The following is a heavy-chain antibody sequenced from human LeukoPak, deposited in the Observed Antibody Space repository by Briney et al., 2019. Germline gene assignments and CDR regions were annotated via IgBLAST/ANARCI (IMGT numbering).Heavy chain of an antibody. Sequence: GGSLRLSCVASGFTFRSYWMSWVRQAPGKGLEWVANIKQDGSDEKYLDSVRGRFTISRDNAKNSLFLQMKTLRDEDTAVYYCAREGSSWFFDHWGQGTLVTVSS. J-gene: IGHJ4*02. V-gene: IGHV3-7*01. CDR2: IKQDGSDE. D-gene: IGHD6-13*01. CDR1: GFTFRSYW. CDR3: AREGSSWFFDH.